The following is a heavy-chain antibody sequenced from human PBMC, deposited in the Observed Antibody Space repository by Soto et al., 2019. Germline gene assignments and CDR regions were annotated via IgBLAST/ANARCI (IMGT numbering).Heavy chain of an antibody. J-gene: IGHJ6*02. CDR2: IYYSGST. D-gene: IGHD3-10*01. CDR3: ARKYGSGTYYYYYGMDV. Sequence: SETLSLTCTVSGGSISSGGYYWSWIRQHPGKGLEWIGYIYYSGSTYYNPSLKSRVTISVDTSENQFSLKLSSVTAADTAVYYCARKYGSGTYYYYYGMDVWGQGTTVTVSS. V-gene: IGHV4-31*03. CDR1: GGSISSGGYY.